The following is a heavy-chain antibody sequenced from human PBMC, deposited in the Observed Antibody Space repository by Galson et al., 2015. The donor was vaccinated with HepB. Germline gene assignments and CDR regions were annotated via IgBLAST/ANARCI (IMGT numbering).Heavy chain of an antibody. Sequence: SVKVSCKASGYTFTGYYMHWVRQAPGQGLEWTGWINPNSGGTNYAQKFQGWVTMTRDTSISTAYMELSRLRSDDTAVYYCARANSWYGPYYYYGMDVWGQGTTVTVSS. CDR1: GYTFTGYY. CDR2: INPNSGGT. D-gene: IGHD6-13*01. V-gene: IGHV1-2*04. CDR3: ARANSWYGPYYYYGMDV. J-gene: IGHJ6*02.